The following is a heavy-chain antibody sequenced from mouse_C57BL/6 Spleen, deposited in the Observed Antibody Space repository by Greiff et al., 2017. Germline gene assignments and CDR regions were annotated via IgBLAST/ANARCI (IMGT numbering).Heavy chain of an antibody. J-gene: IGHJ2*01. D-gene: IGHD2-4*01. CDR2: IDPSDSYT. CDR3: ARGGYDYILDY. Sequence: QVQLKQPGAELVMPGASVKLSCKASGYTFTSYWMHWVKQRPGQGLEWIGEIDPSDSYTNYNQKFKGKSTLTVDKSSSTAYMQLSSLTSEDSAVYYCARGGYDYILDYWGQGTTLTVSS. CDR1: GYTFTSYW. V-gene: IGHV1-69*01.